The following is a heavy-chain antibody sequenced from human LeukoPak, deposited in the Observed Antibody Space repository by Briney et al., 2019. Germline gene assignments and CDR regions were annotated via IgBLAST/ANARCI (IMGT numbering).Heavy chain of an antibody. CDR3: ARTYYDFWSGHYPSGH. Sequence: GGSLRLSCAASGFTFSSYGMHWVRQAPGKGLEWVAFIRYDGRNKYYADSVKGRFSISRDNSKNTLYLQMNSLRVEETAVYYCARTYYDFWSGHYPSGHWGQGTLVTVSS. J-gene: IGHJ4*02. D-gene: IGHD3-3*01. CDR1: GFTFSSYG. CDR2: IRYDGRNK. V-gene: IGHV3-30*02.